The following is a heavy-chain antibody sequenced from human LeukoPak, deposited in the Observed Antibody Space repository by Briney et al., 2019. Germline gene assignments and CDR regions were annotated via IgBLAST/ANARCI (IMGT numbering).Heavy chain of an antibody. CDR3: ARRYYGSATYRLPYDY. V-gene: IGHV3-21*01. Sequence: GGSLRLSCAASGFTFSSYTFDWVRQAPGKGLEWVSSITGGDVFIYQADSVKGRFTVSRDNAENSLYLQMSSLRAEDTAVYYCARRYYGSATYRLPYDYWGQGTLVTVSS. CDR1: GFTFSSYT. D-gene: IGHD3-22*01. J-gene: IGHJ4*02. CDR2: ITGGDVFI.